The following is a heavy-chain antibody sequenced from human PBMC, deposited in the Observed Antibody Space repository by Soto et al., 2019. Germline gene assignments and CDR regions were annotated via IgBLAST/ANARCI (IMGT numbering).Heavy chain of an antibody. D-gene: IGHD2-21*02. CDR1: GFTFTSSA. V-gene: IGHV1-58*01. CDR3: AAIHCGGDCYSDY. Sequence: GASVKVSCKASGFTFTSSAVQWVRRARGQRLEWIGWIVVGSGNTNYAQKFQERVTITRDMSTSTAYMELSSLRSEDTAVYYCAAIHCGGDCYSDYWGQGTLVTVSS. J-gene: IGHJ4*02. CDR2: IVVGSGNT.